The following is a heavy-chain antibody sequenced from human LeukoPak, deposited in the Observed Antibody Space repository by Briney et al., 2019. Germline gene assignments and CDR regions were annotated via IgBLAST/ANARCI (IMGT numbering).Heavy chain of an antibody. CDR2: IYYSGST. CDR3: ARAVAGTSYYYYYMDV. D-gene: IGHD6-19*01. Sequence: SETLSLTCTVSGGSISSYYWSWIRQPPGKGLEWIGYIYYSGSTNYNPSLKSQVTISVDTSKNQFSLKLSSVTAADTAVYYCARAVAGTSYYYYYMDVWGKGTTVTVSS. CDR1: GGSISSYY. V-gene: IGHV4-59*01. J-gene: IGHJ6*03.